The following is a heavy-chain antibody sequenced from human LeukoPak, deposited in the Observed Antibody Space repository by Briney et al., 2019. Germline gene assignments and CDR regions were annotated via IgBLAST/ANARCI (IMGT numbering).Heavy chain of an antibody. Sequence: GGSLRLSCAASGFTFSNYWLTWVRQAPEQGLEWVANIKQDGSENHYVDSVKGRFTISRDNAKNSLYLRMNSLRAEDTAVYYCARDRQIAYWGQGTLVTVSS. CDR1: GFTFSNYW. CDR3: ARDRQIAY. CDR2: IKQDGSEN. J-gene: IGHJ4*02. V-gene: IGHV3-7*01.